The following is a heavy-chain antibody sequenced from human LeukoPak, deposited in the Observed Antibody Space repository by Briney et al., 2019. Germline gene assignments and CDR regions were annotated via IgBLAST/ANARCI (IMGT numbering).Heavy chain of an antibody. J-gene: IGHJ6*03. CDR3: ARGSSANPQSFYMDV. Sequence: PGGSLRLSCAASGFTVSSNYMSWVRQAPGKGLEWVSVIYSGGSTYYADSVKGRFTISRDNSKNTLYLQMNSLRAEDTAVYYCARGSSANPQSFYMDVWGKGTTVTVSS. V-gene: IGHV3-66*02. CDR2: IYSGGST. D-gene: IGHD3-10*01. CDR1: GFTVSSNY.